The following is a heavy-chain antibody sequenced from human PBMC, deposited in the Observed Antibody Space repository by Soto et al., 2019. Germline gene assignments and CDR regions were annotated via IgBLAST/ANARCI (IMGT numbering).Heavy chain of an antibody. J-gene: IGHJ4*02. CDR3: ARSIVVVTSFDY. V-gene: IGHV1-3*01. Sequence: QVQLVQSGAEVKKPGASVKVSCKASGYTFTSYAMHWVRQAPGQRLEWIGWINAGNGNTKYSQKFQGRVTITRDTSASTAYMELSSLRSEDTAVYYCARSIVVVTSFDYWGQGTLVTVSS. CDR2: INAGNGNT. CDR1: GYTFTSYA. D-gene: IGHD3-22*01.